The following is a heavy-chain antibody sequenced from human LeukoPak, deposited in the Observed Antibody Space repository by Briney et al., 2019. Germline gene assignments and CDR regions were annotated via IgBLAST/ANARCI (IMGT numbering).Heavy chain of an antibody. Sequence: VASVKVSCKASGYTFTSYGIRWVRQAPGQGLEWMGWISAYNGNTNYAQKLQGRVTMTTDTSTSTAYMELRSLRSDDTAVYYCARKLRSHDAFDIWGQGTMVTVSS. CDR2: ISAYNGNT. J-gene: IGHJ3*02. CDR1: GYTFTSYG. CDR3: ARKLRSHDAFDI. V-gene: IGHV1-18*01. D-gene: IGHD4-23*01.